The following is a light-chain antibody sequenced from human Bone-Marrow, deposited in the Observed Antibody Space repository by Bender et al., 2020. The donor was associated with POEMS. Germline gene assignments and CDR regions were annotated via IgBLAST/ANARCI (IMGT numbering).Light chain of an antibody. CDR3: SSFATGNTSVL. CDR1: IIDVGTYDF. CDR2: DVT. Sequence: QSALTQPASVSGSPGQSITISCTGTIIDVGTYDFVSWYQQHPGKVPKLLIYDVTSRPSGVSNRFSGSKSGNTASLSISGLQAEDEADYYCSSFATGNTSVLFGGGTKLTVL. J-gene: IGLJ2*01. V-gene: IGLV2-14*03.